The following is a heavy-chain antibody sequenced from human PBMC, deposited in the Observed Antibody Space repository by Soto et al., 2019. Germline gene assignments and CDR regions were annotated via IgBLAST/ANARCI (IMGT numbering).Heavy chain of an antibody. D-gene: IGHD3-16*02. CDR3: AREGYDYVWGSYRYGAFDY. CDR2: MNPNSGNT. V-gene: IGHV1-8*01. J-gene: IGHJ4*02. Sequence: GASVKVSCKASGYTFTSYDINWVRQATGQGLEWMGWMNPNSGNTGYAQKFQGRVTMTRNTSISTAYMELSSLRSEDTAVYYCAREGYDYVWGSYRYGAFDYWGQGTLVTVAS. CDR1: GYTFTSYD.